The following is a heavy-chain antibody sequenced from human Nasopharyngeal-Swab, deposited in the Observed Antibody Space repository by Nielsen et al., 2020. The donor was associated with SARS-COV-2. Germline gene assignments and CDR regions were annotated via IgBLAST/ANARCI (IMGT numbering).Heavy chain of an antibody. D-gene: IGHD3-3*01. CDR1: GYTLTELS. V-gene: IGHV1-24*01. J-gene: IGHJ6*02. Sequence: ASVKVSCKVSGYTLTELSMHWVRQAPGKGLEWMGGFDPEDGETIYAQKFQGRVTMIEDTSTDTAYMELSSLRSEDTAVYYCATALTIFGADHYYYYYGMDVWGQGTTVTVSS. CDR3: ATALTIFGADHYYYYYGMDV. CDR2: FDPEDGET.